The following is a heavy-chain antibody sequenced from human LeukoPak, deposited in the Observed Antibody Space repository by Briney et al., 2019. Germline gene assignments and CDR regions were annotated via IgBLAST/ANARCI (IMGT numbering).Heavy chain of an antibody. CDR2: IYYSGST. CDR3: ARGRGLGIRPYYSTSNHPRRLDAFDI. J-gene: IGHJ3*02. D-gene: IGHD2-2*01. V-gene: IGHV4-59*01. Sequence: SETLSLTCTVSGGSISSYYWNWIRQPPGKGLEWIGYIYYSGSTNYNPSLKSRVTISVDTSKNQFSLNLNSVTAADTAVYYCARGRGLGIRPYYSTSNHPRRLDAFDIWGQGTMVTVSS. CDR1: GGSISSYY.